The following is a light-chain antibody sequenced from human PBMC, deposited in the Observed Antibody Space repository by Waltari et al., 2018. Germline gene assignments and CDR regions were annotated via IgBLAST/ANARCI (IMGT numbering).Light chain of an antibody. CDR3: CSYAHSSRVV. J-gene: IGLJ2*01. V-gene: IGLV2-23*01. CDR2: EGT. CDR1: TRADWRSNL. Sequence: QSALTPPAHVSGSPGQSIPISSTGTTRADWRSNLVSWYQQYPGKAPKLMIYEGTKRPSGVSNRFSGSKSGNTASLTISGLQAEDEADYHCCSYAHSSRVVFGGGTKVTVL.